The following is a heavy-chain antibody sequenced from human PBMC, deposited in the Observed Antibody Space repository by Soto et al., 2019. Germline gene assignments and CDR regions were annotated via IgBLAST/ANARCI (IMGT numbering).Heavy chain of an antibody. CDR3: ARGSHYYDSSGYYSLRY. D-gene: IGHD3-22*01. CDR2: ISAYNGNT. J-gene: IGHJ4*02. CDR1: GYTFTSYG. Sequence: GASVKVSCTASGYTFTSYGISWVRQAPGQGLEWMGWISAYNGNTNYAQKLQGRVTMTTDTSTSTAYMELRSLRSDDTAVYYCARGSHYYDSSGYYSLRYWGQGTLVTVSS. V-gene: IGHV1-18*01.